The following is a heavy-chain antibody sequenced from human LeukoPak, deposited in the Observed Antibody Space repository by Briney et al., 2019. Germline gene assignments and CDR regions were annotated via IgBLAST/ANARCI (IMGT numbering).Heavy chain of an antibody. V-gene: IGHV3-30*02. CDR3: AKFDFWSGYYEWFDP. CDR2: IRYDGSNK. D-gene: IGHD3-3*01. Sequence: GGSLRLSCAASGFTFSSYGMHWVRQAPGKGLEWVAFIRYDGSNKYYADSVKGRFTISRDSSKNTLYLQMNSLRAEDTAVYYCAKFDFWSGYYEWFDPWGQGTLVTVSS. J-gene: IGHJ5*02. CDR1: GFTFSSYG.